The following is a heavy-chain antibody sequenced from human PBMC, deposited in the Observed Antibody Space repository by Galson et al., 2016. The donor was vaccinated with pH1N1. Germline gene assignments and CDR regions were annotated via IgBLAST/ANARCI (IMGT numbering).Heavy chain of an antibody. CDR2: IDWDDNR. D-gene: IGHD3-22*01. Sequence: PALVKPTQTLTLTCTFSGFSLSTSGMCVTWIRQPPGKALEWLAVIDWDDNRYYSTSLKTRLTISKDTSKNQVVLTMTNMDPCDTAPYYCARIRGCYYVGWVDPWGQGTLVTVSS. CDR1: GFSLSTSGMC. V-gene: IGHV2-70*01. J-gene: IGHJ5*02. CDR3: ARIRGCYYVGWVDP.